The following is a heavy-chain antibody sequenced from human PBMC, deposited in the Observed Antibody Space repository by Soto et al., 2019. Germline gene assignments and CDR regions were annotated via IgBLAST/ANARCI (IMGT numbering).Heavy chain of an antibody. V-gene: IGHV3-23*01. CDR2: ISGSGGST. Sequence: GGSLRLSCAASGFTFSSYAMSWVRQAPGKGLEWVSAISGSGGSTYYADSVKGRFTISRDNSKNTLYLQMNSLRAEDTAVYYCAKGESYGRYYYYYGMDVWGQGTTVTVSS. D-gene: IGHD5-18*01. CDR3: AKGESYGRYYYYYGMDV. CDR1: GFTFSSYA. J-gene: IGHJ6*02.